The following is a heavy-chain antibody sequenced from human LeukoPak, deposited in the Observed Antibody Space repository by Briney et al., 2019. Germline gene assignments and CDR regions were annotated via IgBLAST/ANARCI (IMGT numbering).Heavy chain of an antibody. Sequence: PSETLSLTCTVSGGSISSSSYYWSWIRQPPGQGLEWIGEINHSGSTNYNPSLKSRVTISVDTSKNQFSLKLSSVTAADTAVYYCARRPMVRGVISRGWFDPWGQGTLVTVSS. CDR2: INHSGST. CDR3: ARRPMVRGVISRGWFDP. J-gene: IGHJ5*02. D-gene: IGHD3-10*01. CDR1: GGSISSSSYY. V-gene: IGHV4-39*07.